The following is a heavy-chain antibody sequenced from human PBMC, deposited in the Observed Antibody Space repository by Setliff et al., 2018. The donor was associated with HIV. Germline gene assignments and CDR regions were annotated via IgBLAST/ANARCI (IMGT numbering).Heavy chain of an antibody. D-gene: IGHD3-22*01. CDR1: GGTLRSYG. J-gene: IGHJ4*02. CDR2: VIPVRDMA. Sequence: SVKVSCKASGGTLRSYGMTWVRQAPGQGLEWMRTVIPVRDMANYAEKFQGRVTITADRSTSTSYMELRGLRSEDTAVYYCASSVGSGYPSEVDYWGQGTLVTVSS. V-gene: IGHV1-69*04. CDR3: ASSVGSGYPSEVDY.